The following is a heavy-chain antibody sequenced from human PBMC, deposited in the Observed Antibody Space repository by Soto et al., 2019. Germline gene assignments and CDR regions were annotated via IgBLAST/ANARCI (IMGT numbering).Heavy chain of an antibody. V-gene: IGHV3-7*01. CDR2: IKHDTTKK. J-gene: IGHJ4*02. CDR1: GFKFRDYW. CDR3: ARDGLIFSGPYRPSRFDY. Sequence: GDLLRLSCAASGFKFRDYWRSWFREAPGAGLGRKGKIKHDTTKKHYADSVKGRSTIILENIKNFIFLHFSDLTIDDTASYYNARDGLIFSGPYRPSRFDYWVLGALVTVSS. D-gene: IGHD3-16*02.